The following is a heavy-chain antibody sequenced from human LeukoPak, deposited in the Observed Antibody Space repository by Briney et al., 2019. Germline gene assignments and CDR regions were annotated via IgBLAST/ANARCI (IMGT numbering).Heavy chain of an antibody. CDR3: ARDRETQIDY. J-gene: IGHJ4*02. CDR2: INSDGSST. Sequence: GGPLRLSCAASGITFSSYWMHWVRQAPGKGLVWFSRINSDGSSTSYADSVKGRFPIPRDNAKNSMYLQMNSLRAEDTAVYYCARDRETQIDYWGQGTLVTVSS. V-gene: IGHV3-74*01. D-gene: IGHD5-24*01. CDR1: GITFSSYW.